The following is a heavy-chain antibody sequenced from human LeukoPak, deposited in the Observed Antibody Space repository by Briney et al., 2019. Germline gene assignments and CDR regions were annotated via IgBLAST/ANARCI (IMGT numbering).Heavy chain of an antibody. V-gene: IGHV3-23*01. CDR1: GFTFSSYA. Sequence: PGGSLRLSCAASGFTFSSYAMSWVRQAPGKGLEWVSAISGSGGSTYYADSVKGRFTISRDNSKNTLYLQMNSLRAEDTAVYYCAKDQDIVVVVAANLFDYWGRGTLVTVSS. D-gene: IGHD2-15*01. J-gene: IGHJ4*02. CDR3: AKDQDIVVVVAANLFDY. CDR2: ISGSGGST.